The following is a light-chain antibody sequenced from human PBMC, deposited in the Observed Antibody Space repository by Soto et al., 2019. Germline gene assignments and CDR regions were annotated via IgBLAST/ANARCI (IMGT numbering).Light chain of an antibody. Sequence: EIVMTQSPGTRSVSPGEIPSLSFSASQGVSKNLAWYQHKPGQAPTPLIAGASTRATGIPARFSGSVSGTEFTLTLRRLPSEDFAVYYCQQYNYWSYTFGQGPKVDIK. J-gene: IGKJ2*01. CDR2: GAS. CDR3: QQYNYWSYT. CDR1: QGVSKN. V-gene: IGKV3-15*01.